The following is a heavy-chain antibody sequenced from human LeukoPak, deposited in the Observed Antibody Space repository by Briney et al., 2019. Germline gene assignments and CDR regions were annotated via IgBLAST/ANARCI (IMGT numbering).Heavy chain of an antibody. CDR3: ARTIVWATSYWYFDL. CDR2: IIPMSGTA. D-gene: IGHD1-26*01. CDR1: GGTFSSYA. J-gene: IGHJ2*01. V-gene: IGHV1-69*13. Sequence: SVKVSCKASGGTFSSYAISWVRQAPGQGLEWMGGIIPMSGTANYAQRFQGRVTVTADDSASTAYMELSSLRSEDTAVYYCARTIVWATSYWYFDLWGRGTLVTVSS.